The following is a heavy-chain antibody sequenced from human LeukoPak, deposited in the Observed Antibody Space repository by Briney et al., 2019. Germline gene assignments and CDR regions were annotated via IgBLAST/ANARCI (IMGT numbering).Heavy chain of an antibody. V-gene: IGHV3-30*02. Sequence: SGRSLRLSCAASGFTFSSYGMHWVRQAPGKGLEWVAFIGYDGSNKYYADSVKGRFTISRDNSKNTLYLQMNSLRAEDTAVYYCANSLGTGDFDYWGQGTLVTVSS. J-gene: IGHJ4*02. CDR2: IGYDGSNK. CDR3: ANSLGTGDFDY. CDR1: GFTFSSYG. D-gene: IGHD1-1*01.